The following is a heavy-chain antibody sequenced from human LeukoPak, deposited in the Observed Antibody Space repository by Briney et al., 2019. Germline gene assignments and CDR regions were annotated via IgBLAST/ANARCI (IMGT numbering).Heavy chain of an antibody. CDR1: GYTFTGYY. J-gene: IGHJ6*02. D-gene: IGHD2-2*01. V-gene: IGHV1-2*02. CDR2: INPNSGGT. Sequence: GASVKVSCKASGYTFTGYYMHWVRQAPGQGLEWMGWINPNSGGTNYAQKFQGRVTMTRDTSISTAYMELSRLRSDDTAVYYCARVVVPAAPLPGMDVWGQGTTVTVSS. CDR3: ARVVVPAAPLPGMDV.